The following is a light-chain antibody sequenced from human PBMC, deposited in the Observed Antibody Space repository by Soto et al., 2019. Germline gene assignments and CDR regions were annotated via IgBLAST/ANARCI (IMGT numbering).Light chain of an antibody. V-gene: IGLV2-11*01. J-gene: IGLJ1*01. CDR2: TVT. CDR3: CSYAGSSSYV. CDR1: SSDIGGYNY. Sequence: QSVLAQPRSVSGSPGQSVTISCTGTSSDIGGYNYVSWCQQHPGKAPKLMIYTVTKRPSGVPDRFSGSKSDNTASLTISGLQADDEADYYCCSYAGSSSYVFGTGTRSPS.